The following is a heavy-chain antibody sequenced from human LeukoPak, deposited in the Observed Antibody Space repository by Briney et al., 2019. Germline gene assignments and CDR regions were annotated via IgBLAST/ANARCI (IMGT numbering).Heavy chain of an antibody. CDR3: ARGRRDGYNSGAFDI. V-gene: IGHV4-59*01. CDR2: IYYSGST. J-gene: IGHJ3*02. D-gene: IGHD5-24*01. CDR1: GGSISSYY. Sequence: SETLSLTCTVSGGSISSYYWSWIRQPPGKGLEWIGYIYYSGSTNYNPSLKSRVTISVDTSENQFSLKLSSVTAADTAVYYCARGRRDGYNSGAFDIWGQGTMVTVSS.